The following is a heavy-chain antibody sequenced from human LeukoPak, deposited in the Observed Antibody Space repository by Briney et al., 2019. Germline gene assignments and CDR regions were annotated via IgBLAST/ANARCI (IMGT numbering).Heavy chain of an antibody. Sequence: ASVKVSCKASGYTFTSYDINWVRQATGQGLEWMGWMNPNSGNTGYAQKFQGRVTMTRNTSISTAYMELSSLRSEDTAVYYCARGIVFQQWLIPMDAFDIWGQGTMVTVSS. V-gene: IGHV1-8*01. CDR1: GYTFTSYD. D-gene: IGHD6-19*01. J-gene: IGHJ3*02. CDR3: ARGIVFQQWLIPMDAFDI. CDR2: MNPNSGNT.